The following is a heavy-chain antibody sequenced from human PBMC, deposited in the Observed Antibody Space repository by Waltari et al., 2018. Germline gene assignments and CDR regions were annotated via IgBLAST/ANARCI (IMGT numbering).Heavy chain of an antibody. CDR2: IREDGSQT. J-gene: IGHJ6*03. V-gene: IGHV3-7*01. Sequence: EVQLVESGGGLVQPGGSLRLSCAASGFTFSSYWMTWVRQAPGKGLEWVASIREDGSQTYYVDSVKGRFTISRDNARDSLYLQVNSLRAEDTALYYCARENYCMDVWGKGTTVTVSS. CDR1: GFTFSSYW. CDR3: ARENYCMDV.